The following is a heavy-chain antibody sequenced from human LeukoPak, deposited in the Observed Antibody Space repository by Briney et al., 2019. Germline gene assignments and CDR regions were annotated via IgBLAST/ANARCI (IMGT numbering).Heavy chain of an antibody. CDR3: ARETSQKGAHYMDV. D-gene: IGHD3-16*01. J-gene: IGHJ6*03. Sequence: SETLSLTCSVSGGSISTYYWNWIRQSAGKGLEWIGRIQSSGNSNYNPSLKSRVTLSVDTSKNQFSLKLSYVTAADTAVYYCARETSQKGAHYMDVWGKGTTVTISS. V-gene: IGHV4-4*07. CDR2: IQSSGNS. CDR1: GGSISTYY.